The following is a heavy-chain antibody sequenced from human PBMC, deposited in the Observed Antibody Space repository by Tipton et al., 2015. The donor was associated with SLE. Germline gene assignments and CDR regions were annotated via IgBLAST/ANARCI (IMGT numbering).Heavy chain of an antibody. CDR3: ARVWVITATGWFDP. D-gene: IGHD3-22*01. J-gene: IGHJ5*02. CDR1: GGSISSDRYY. Sequence: TLSLTCTVSGGSISSDRYYWSWTRQPAGKGLEWIGHIHHTGSTSYNPSLKDRVTISVDTSKNQFSLKLSTVTAADTARYYCARVWVITATGWFDPWGRGTLVTVSS. V-gene: IGHV4-61*09. CDR2: IHHTGST.